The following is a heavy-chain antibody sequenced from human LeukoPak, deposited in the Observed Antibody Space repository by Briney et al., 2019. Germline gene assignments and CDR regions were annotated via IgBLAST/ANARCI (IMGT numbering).Heavy chain of an antibody. CDR3: ARAQFYHDSSTYGPDY. CDR1: GFTVSSNY. D-gene: IGHD3-22*01. Sequence: GGSLRLSCAASGFTVSSNYMSWVRQAPGKGLEWVSVIYGGGSTYYAGSVKGRFSTSRDTSKNAVYLQMNSLRAEDTAVYYCARAQFYHDSSTYGPDYWGQGTLVTVSS. V-gene: IGHV3-53*01. CDR2: IYGGGST. J-gene: IGHJ4*02.